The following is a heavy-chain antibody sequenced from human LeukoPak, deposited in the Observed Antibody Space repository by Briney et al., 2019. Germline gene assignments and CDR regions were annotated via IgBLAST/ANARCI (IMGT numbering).Heavy chain of an antibody. D-gene: IGHD1-1*01. J-gene: IGHJ4*02. CDR3: AVRVDRLGTDDY. CDR2: IIHIFGTA. CDR1: GGTFSSYA. V-gene: IGHV1-69*05. Sequence: SVKVSCKASGGTFSSYAISWVRQAPGQGLEWMGGIIHIFGTANYAQKFQGRVTITTDESTSTAYMELSSLRSEDTGVYYRAVRVDRLGTDDYWGQGTLVTVSS.